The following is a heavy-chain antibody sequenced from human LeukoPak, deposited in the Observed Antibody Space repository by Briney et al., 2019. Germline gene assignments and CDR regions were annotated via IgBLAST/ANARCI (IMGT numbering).Heavy chain of an antibody. CDR1: GFXFSSYA. CDR2: ISGSGGST. D-gene: IGHD3-10*01. CDR3: AKTSTTMVRGVIIRGGFDY. J-gene: IGHJ4*02. V-gene: IGHV3-23*01. Sequence: GGSLRLSCAASGFXFSSYAISWVRQAPGKGLEWVSAISGSGGSTYYADSVKGRFTISRDNSKNTLYLQMNSLRAEDTAVYYCAKTSTTMVRGVIIRGGFDYWGQGTLVTVSS.